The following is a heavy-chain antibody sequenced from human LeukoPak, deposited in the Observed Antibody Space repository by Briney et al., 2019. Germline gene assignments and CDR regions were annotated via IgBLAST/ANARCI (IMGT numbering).Heavy chain of an antibody. CDR2: INPNSGGT. Sequence: GASVKVSCKASGGTFSSYAISWVRQAPGQGLEWMGRINPNSGGTNYAQKFQGRVTMTRDTSISTAYMELSRLRSDDTAVYYCARFKDGWFDPWGQGTLVTVSS. CDR1: GGTFSSYA. J-gene: IGHJ5*02. V-gene: IGHV1-2*06. CDR3: ARFKDGWFDP.